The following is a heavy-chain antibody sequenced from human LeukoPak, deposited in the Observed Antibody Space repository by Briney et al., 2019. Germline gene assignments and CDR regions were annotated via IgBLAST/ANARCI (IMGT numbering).Heavy chain of an antibody. J-gene: IGHJ4*02. V-gene: IGHV4-59*01. D-gene: IGHD5-12*01. CDR2: IYYSGST. Sequence: SETLSLTCTVSGGSISSYYWSWIRQPPGKGLEWIGYIYYSGSTNYNPSLKSRVTISVDTSKNQFSLKLSSVTAADTAVYYCARVSGREWLQPRRYFDYWGQGTLVTVSS. CDR1: GGSISSYY. CDR3: ARVSGREWLQPRRYFDY.